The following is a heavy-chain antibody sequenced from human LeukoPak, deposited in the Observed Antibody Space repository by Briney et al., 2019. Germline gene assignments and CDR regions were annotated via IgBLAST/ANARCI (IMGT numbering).Heavy chain of an antibody. D-gene: IGHD3-10*01. CDR2: FDPEDGET. CDR3: ATAPYYYGSRGGKAYSYYYMDV. CDR1: GYTLTKLS. Sequence: GASVKVSCKVSGYTLTKLSMHWVRQAPGKGLEWMGGFDPEDGETIYAQKFQGRVTMTEDTSTDTAYMELSSLRSEDTAVYYCATAPYYYGSRGGKAYSYYYMDVWGKGTMVTISS. J-gene: IGHJ6*03. V-gene: IGHV1-24*01.